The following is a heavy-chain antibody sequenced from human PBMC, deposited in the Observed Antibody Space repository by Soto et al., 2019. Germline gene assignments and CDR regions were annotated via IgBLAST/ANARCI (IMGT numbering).Heavy chain of an antibody. CDR1: GGSISSFY. D-gene: IGHD6-6*01. CDR3: AGGPSTSSIGTFDI. Sequence: PSETLSLTCSVSGGSISSFYWNWIRQPAGKGLEWIGRIYRNGHTDYNPSLNSRVTMAVDTSKHQFSLQLSSVTAADTATYYCAGGPSTSSIGTFDIWGQGTMVTVSS. J-gene: IGHJ3*02. CDR2: IYRNGHT. V-gene: IGHV4-4*07.